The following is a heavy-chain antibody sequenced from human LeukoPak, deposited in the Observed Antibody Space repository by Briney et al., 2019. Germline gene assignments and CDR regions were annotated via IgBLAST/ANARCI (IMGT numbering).Heavy chain of an antibody. CDR2: INPSGGST. CDR3: ARESSAGHDSSGYYFDY. J-gene: IGHJ4*02. D-gene: IGHD3-22*01. V-gene: IGHV1-46*01. Sequence: ASVRVSCKASGYTFTSYYMHWVRQAPGQGLEWMGIINPSGGSTSYAQKFQGRVTMTRDTSTSTVYMELSSLRSEDTAVYYCARESSAGHDSSGYYFDYWGQGTLVTVSS. CDR1: GYTFTSYY.